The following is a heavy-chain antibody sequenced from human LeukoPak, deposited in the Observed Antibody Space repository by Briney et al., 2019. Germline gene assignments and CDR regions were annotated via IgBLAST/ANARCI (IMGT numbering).Heavy chain of an antibody. Sequence: ASVKVSCKTSGYSFTTYAVHWVRQAPGQRLEWMGWINAGNGHTKYSQRFQGRVTITRDTSASTAYMELSSLTSEDTAVYYCARDNRFYSPFDYWGQGTLVTVSS. D-gene: IGHD2-21*01. CDR2: INAGNGHT. V-gene: IGHV1-3*01. J-gene: IGHJ4*02. CDR1: GYSFTTYA. CDR3: ARDNRFYSPFDY.